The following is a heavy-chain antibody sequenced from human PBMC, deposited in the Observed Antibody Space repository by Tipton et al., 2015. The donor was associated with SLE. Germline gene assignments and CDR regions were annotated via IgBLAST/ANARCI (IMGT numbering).Heavy chain of an antibody. CDR2: ISGSGGST. Sequence: SLRLSCAASGFTFSSYAMSWVRQAPGKGLEWVSAISGSGGSTYYADSVKGRFTISRDNSKNTLYLQMNSLRAEDTAVYYCARGYDFWSGYIPTFDYWGQGTLVTVSS. D-gene: IGHD3-3*01. J-gene: IGHJ4*02. CDR3: ARGYDFWSGYIPTFDY. CDR1: GFTFSSYA. V-gene: IGHV3-23*01.